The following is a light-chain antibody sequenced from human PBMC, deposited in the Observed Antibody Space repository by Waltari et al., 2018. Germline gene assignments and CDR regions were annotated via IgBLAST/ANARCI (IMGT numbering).Light chain of an antibody. V-gene: IGKV4-1*01. Sequence: DIVMTQSPDSLAVSLGERATINCKSSQSVLYSSNNKNYLAWYQQKPGQPPKLLIYWASTRESVVPDRFSGSGYGTDFTLTISSLQAEDLAVYYCQQYYSTLWTFGQGTKVEIK. CDR3: QQYYSTLWT. CDR1: QSVLYSSNNKNY. CDR2: WAS. J-gene: IGKJ1*01.